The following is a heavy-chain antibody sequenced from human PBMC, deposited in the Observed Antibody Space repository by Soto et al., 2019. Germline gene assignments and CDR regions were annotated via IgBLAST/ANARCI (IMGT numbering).Heavy chain of an antibody. CDR1: GGSFSGYY. CDR3: ARGVVPAAIKYYYGMDV. CDR2: INHSGST. Sequence: SETLSLTCAVYGGSFSGYYWSWIRQPPGKGLEWIGEINHSGSTNYNPSLKSRVTISVDTSKNQFSLKLSSVSAADTAVYYCARGVVPAAIKYYYGMDVWGQGTTVTVSS. J-gene: IGHJ6*02. V-gene: IGHV4-34*01. D-gene: IGHD2-2*01.